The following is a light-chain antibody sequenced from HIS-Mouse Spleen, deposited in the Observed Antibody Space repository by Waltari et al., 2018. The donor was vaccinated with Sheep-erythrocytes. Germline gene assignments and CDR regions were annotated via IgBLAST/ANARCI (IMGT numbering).Light chain of an antibody. CDR2: DVS. CDR1: RSDVGGYNF. J-gene: IGLJ1*01. V-gene: IGLV2-11*01. Sequence: QSALTQPRSVSGSPGPSVTLPCTGTRSDVGGYNFVPRYQQHPGKAPKLMIYDVSKRPSGVPDRFSGSKSGNTSSLTISGLQAEDEADYYCCSYAGSYNHVFATGTKVTVL. CDR3: CSYAGSYNHV.